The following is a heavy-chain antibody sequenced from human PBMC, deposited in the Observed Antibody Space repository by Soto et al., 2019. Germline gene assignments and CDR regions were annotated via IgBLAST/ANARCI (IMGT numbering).Heavy chain of an antibody. Sequence: AGGSLRLSCAASGFTFSSYAMSWVRQAPGKGLEWVSAISGSGGSTYYADSVKGRFTISRDNSKNTLYLQMNSLRAEDTAVYYCAKNTRGSGSYYKTFYYYYGMDVWGQGTTVTVSS. CDR1: GFTFSSYA. D-gene: IGHD3-10*01. V-gene: IGHV3-23*01. CDR3: AKNTRGSGSYYKTFYYYYGMDV. CDR2: ISGSGGST. J-gene: IGHJ6*02.